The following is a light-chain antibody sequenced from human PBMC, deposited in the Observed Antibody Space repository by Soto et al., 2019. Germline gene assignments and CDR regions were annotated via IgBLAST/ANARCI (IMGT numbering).Light chain of an antibody. CDR2: GAS. V-gene: IGKV3-15*01. CDR1: QSVSSN. CDR3: HQYDDGPYT. J-gene: IGKJ2*01. Sequence: EIVMTQSPATLSVSPGERATLSCRASQSVSSNVARYQQIPGQTPRLLIYGASTRATGVPVRFSGSASGTEFTLTISGLQSEDFAVYYCHQYDDGPYTFGQGTKVEI.